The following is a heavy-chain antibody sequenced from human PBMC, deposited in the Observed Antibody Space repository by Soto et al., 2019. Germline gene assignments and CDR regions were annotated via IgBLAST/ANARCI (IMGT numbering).Heavy chain of an antibody. J-gene: IGHJ4*02. Sequence: QVQLVQSGAEVKKPGCSVKVSCKASGGTFSSYAISWERQAPGRGREWMGGIIPIFGTANYSQKFQGRVTITADESTSTAYLELSSLRAEDTAVYYCGRGEDSGSYPRYWGQGTLVTVSS. D-gene: IGHD1-26*01. V-gene: IGHV1-69*01. CDR1: GGTFSSYA. CDR2: IIPIFGTA. CDR3: GRGEDSGSYPRY.